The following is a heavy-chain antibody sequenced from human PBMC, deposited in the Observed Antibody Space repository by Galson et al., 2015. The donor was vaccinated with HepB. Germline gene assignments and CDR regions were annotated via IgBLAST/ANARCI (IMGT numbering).Heavy chain of an antibody. D-gene: IGHD2-8*01. Sequence: SVKVSCKASGYTFTDYYVYWVRQAPGQGLEWMGWLNPNSGSTNYTQSFQGRVTMTRDTSISTAYMELSRLTSDDTAVYYCARKRLVLTVYDFYFDYWGQGTLVTVSS. CDR3: ARKRLVLTVYDFYFDY. J-gene: IGHJ4*02. V-gene: IGHV1-2*02. CDR2: LNPNSGST. CDR1: GYTFTDYY.